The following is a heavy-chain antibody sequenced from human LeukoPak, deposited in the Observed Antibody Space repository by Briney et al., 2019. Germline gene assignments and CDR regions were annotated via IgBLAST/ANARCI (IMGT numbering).Heavy chain of an antibody. V-gene: IGHV1-18*01. D-gene: IGHD3-3*01. Sequence: ASVKVSCKASGYTFTIYGISWVRQAPGQGLEWMGWISGYNGNTHYPQKLQGRVTVTTDTSTSTAYMELRSLRSDDTAAYYCARAWSRRDYYYYMDVRGKGTTVTVSS. J-gene: IGHJ6*03. CDR3: ARAWSRRDYYYYMDV. CDR2: ISGYNGNT. CDR1: GYTFTIYG.